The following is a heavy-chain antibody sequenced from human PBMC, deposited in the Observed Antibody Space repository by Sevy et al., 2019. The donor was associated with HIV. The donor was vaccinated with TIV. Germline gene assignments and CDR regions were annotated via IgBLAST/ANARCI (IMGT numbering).Heavy chain of an antibody. CDR1: GFTFNIYS. CDR2: LSFGCGKI. J-gene: IGHJ4*02. Sequence: QAGGSLRLSCAASGFTFNIYSMSWVRQTPGKGLEWVATLSFGCGKINHADSVKGRFTMSRDDSKNAVYLQMNNLRVEDTAIYYCAREGCTKPHDYWGQGTLVTVSS. D-gene: IGHD2-8*01. V-gene: IGHV3-23*01. CDR3: AREGCTKPHDY.